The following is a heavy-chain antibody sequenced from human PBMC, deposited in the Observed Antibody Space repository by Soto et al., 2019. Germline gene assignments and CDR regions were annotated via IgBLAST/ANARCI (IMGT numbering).Heavy chain of an antibody. V-gene: IGHV3-23*01. CDR3: VKGPHYAFWISYYDYLDY. CDR1: GFTFSSCV. CDR2: ISGSGVST. D-gene: IGHD3-3*01. J-gene: IGHJ4*02. Sequence: PGGSLRLSWAASGFTFSSCVMSWVRQAPGQGLERVSGISGSGVSTYYADSVKGRFTISRDNSKNTLYLQMNSLRAEDTAVYYCVKGPHYAFWISYYDYLDYWGQGTLFSVSS.